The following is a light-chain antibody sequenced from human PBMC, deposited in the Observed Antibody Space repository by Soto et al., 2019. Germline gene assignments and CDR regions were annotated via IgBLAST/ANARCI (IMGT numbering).Light chain of an antibody. V-gene: IGKV3-15*01. CDR3: QQYNNWPPMT. CDR1: QSVSSN. CDR2: GAS. Sequence: APTPATLSVSPRGRASLSCRASQSVSSNLAWYQQKPGQAPRLLIYGASTRATGIPARFSGSGSGTEFTLTISSLQSEDFAVYYCQQYNNWPPMTFGQGTNVDIK. J-gene: IGKJ1*01.